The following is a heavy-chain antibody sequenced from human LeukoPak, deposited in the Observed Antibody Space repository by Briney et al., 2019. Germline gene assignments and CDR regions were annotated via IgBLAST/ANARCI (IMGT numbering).Heavy chain of an antibody. CDR1: GFTFSSYA. Sequence: GGSLRLSCAASGFTFSSYAMSWVRQAPGKGLEWVSAISGSGGSTYYADSVKGRFTISRDNSKNTLYLQVNSLRAEDTAVYYCATPSTSSGYTGYFDYWGQGTLVTVSS. D-gene: IGHD3-22*01. CDR2: ISGSGGST. V-gene: IGHV3-23*01. J-gene: IGHJ4*02. CDR3: ATPSTSSGYTGYFDY.